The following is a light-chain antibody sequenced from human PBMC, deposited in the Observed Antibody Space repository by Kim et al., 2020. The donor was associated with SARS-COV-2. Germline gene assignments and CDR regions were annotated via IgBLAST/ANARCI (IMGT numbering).Light chain of an antibody. CDR1: QVISKD. V-gene: IGKV1-27*01. Sequence: AASGDRVTIPCRASQVISKDLAWYQPKPGNAPKLLIFAASALQAGVPTRFSGSGSGTDFTLTISSLQPEDVATYYCKKYNGAPWTFGQGTKVDIK. J-gene: IGKJ1*01. CDR3: KKYNGAPWT. CDR2: AAS.